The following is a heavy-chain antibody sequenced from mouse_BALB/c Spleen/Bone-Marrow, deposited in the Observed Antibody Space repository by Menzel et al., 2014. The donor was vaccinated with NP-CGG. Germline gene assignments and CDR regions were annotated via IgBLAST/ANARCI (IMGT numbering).Heavy chain of an antibody. Sequence: EVKVEESGAELVRSGASVKLSCTASGFNIKDYYMHWVKQRPEQSLEWIGWIDPENGDTEYAPKFQGKATMTADTSSNTAYLQLSSLTSEDTAVYYCNARYYYAMDYWGQGTSVTVSS. J-gene: IGHJ4*01. CDR3: NARYYYAMDY. V-gene: IGHV14-4*02. CDR1: GFNIKDYY. CDR2: IDPENGDT.